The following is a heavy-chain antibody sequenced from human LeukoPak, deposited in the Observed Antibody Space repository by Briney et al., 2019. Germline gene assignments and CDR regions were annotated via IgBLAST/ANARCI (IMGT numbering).Heavy chain of an antibody. J-gene: IGHJ4*02. D-gene: IGHD2-21*01. CDR1: GFTFSSYG. CDR2: IKSKTDGRTT. Sequence: GRSLRLSCAASGFTFSSYGMHWVRQAPGKGLEWVGRIKSKTDGRTTDYAAPVKGRFTISRDDSKNTLYLQMNSLKTEDTAVYYCTTAFEEGEWGQGTLVTVSS. CDR3: TTAFEEGE. V-gene: IGHV3-15*01.